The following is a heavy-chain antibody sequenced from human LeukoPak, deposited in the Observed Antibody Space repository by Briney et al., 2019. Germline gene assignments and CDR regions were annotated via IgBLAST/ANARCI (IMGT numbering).Heavy chain of an antibody. CDR2: ILEDGTIQ. CDR3: ARDGTAYYDFWSGYSYYYYYYYMDV. CDR1: GFTFRNYM. V-gene: IGHV3-30*04. D-gene: IGHD3-3*01. Sequence: GGSLRLSCAASGFTFRNYMMHWVRQAPGKGLDWVAVILEDGTIQRYADSVKGRFTISRDNSRNTVFLQMNSLRAEDTALYYCARDGTAYYDFWSGYSYYYYYYYMDVWGKGTTVTVSS. J-gene: IGHJ6*03.